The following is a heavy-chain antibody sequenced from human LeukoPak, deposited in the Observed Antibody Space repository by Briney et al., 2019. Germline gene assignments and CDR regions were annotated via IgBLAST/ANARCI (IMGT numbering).Heavy chain of an antibody. CDR3: AKDSAFYYIDV. D-gene: IGHD3-10*01. V-gene: IGHV3-30*02. CDR1: GFTFNNYC. J-gene: IGHJ6*03. CDR2: IRYNGNNQ. Sequence: GGSLRLSCAASGFTFNNYCMHWVRQAPGKGLEWVAFIRYNGNNQYYADSVKGRFTISRDNYKNTLYLQMNSLKGDDTAVYYCAKDSAFYYIDVWGKGTTVIISS.